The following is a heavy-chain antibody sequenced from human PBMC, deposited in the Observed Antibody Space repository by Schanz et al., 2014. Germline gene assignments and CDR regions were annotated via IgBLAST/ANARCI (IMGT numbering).Heavy chain of an antibody. J-gene: IGHJ6*02. CDR2: ISASGGST. Sequence: VQLVESGGGLIQPGGSLRLSCVASGFTFSSYGMHWVRQAPGKGLEWVSTISASGGSTYYADSVKGRFTISRDNSKNILYLQMNSLRAEDTAVYYCAKARRKSNCSGGRCFHYSYYGMDVWGQGTTVTVSS. D-gene: IGHD2-15*01. CDR3: AKARRKSNCSGGRCFHYSYYGMDV. V-gene: IGHV3-23*04. CDR1: GFTFSSYG.